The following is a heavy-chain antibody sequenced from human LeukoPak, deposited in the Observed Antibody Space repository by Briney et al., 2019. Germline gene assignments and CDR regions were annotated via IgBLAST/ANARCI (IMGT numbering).Heavy chain of an antibody. CDR2: MNANSGNT. Sequence: ASVKVSCKASGYTFTSYDINWVRQATGQGLEWMGWMNANSGNTGYAQKFQGRVTMTTNNSISTAYMELCSLRSEDTAVYYCARGDLLWFGELLPFDYWGQGTLVTVPS. D-gene: IGHD3-10*01. V-gene: IGHV1-8*01. CDR3: ARGDLLWFGELLPFDY. J-gene: IGHJ4*02. CDR1: GYTFTSYD.